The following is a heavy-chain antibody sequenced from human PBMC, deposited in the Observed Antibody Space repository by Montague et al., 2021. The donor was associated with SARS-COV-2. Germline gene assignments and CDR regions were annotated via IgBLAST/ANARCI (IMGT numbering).Heavy chain of an antibody. V-gene: IGHV4-34*01. CDR3: AREREVERAARTLVAFDM. CDR2: ISQCGTA. D-gene: IGHD1-1*01. CDR1: GGSFSVYY. Sequence: SETLSLTCAVYGGSFSVYYWSWLRQSPRSGLEWIAEISQCGTAHYNPSLESRVSISIDTSRNQFTLKLSSVTAADTAMYYCAREREVERAARTLVAFDMWGQGTMVTVPS. J-gene: IGHJ3*02.